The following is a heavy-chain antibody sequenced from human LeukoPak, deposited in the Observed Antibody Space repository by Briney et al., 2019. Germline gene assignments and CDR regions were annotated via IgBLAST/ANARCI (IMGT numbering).Heavy chain of an antibody. CDR1: GVSMSSYY. V-gene: IGHV4-59*01. J-gene: IGHJ2*01. D-gene: IGHD6-13*01. CDR3: ASGKIAAAGWYFDL. CDR2: IYYSGST. Sequence: SETLSLTCTVSGVSMSSYYWSWIRQPPGKGLEWIGYIYYSGSTNYNPSLKSRVTISGDTSKNQFSLKLSSVTAADTAVYYCASGKIAAAGWYFDLWGRGTLVTVSS.